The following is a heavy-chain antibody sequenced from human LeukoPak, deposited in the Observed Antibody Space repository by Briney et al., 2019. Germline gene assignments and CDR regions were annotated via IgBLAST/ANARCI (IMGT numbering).Heavy chain of an antibody. CDR3: ARMEWRDGYNALGP. J-gene: IGHJ5*02. D-gene: IGHD5-24*01. CDR2: ISSSGST. CDR1: GDSISSGDYY. V-gene: IGHV4-61*02. Sequence: SETLSLTCTVSGDSISSGDYYWSWIRQPAGKGLEWIGRISSSGSTNYNPSLKSRVTISVDTSKNQFSLKLSSVTAADTAVYYCARMEWRDGYNALGPWGQGTLVTVSS.